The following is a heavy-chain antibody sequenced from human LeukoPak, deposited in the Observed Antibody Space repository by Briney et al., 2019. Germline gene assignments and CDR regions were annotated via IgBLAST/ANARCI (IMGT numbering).Heavy chain of an antibody. D-gene: IGHD3-16*02. CDR3: ARLSSFAFDI. Sequence: GGSLRLSCAASGFTFSTYAMHWVRQAPGKGLEWVAVISYDGSNKYFADSVKGRFTISRDNSKNTLYLQMNSLRGEDTAVYYCARLSSFAFDIWGQGTMVTVSS. J-gene: IGHJ3*02. V-gene: IGHV3-30*04. CDR2: ISYDGSNK. CDR1: GFTFSTYA.